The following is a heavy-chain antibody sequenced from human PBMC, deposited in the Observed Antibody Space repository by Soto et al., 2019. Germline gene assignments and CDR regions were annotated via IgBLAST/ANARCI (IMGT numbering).Heavy chain of an antibody. V-gene: IGHV1-24*01. J-gene: IGHJ4*02. Sequence: ASVKVSCKVSGYTLTELSMHLVRQAPGRGLEWMGGFDPEDGETIYAQKFQGRVTMTEDTSTDTAYMELSSLRSEDTAVYYCATGLFGVVIRELVFDYWGQGTLVTVSS. CDR1: GYTLTELS. D-gene: IGHD3-3*01. CDR3: ATGLFGVVIRELVFDY. CDR2: FDPEDGET.